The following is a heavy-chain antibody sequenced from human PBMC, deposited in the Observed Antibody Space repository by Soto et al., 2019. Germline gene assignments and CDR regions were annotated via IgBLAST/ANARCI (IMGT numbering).Heavy chain of an antibody. D-gene: IGHD6-13*01. V-gene: IGHV4-39*01. CDR2: IYYSGST. J-gene: IGHJ3*02. CDR3: ARRPGIAAAGSAFDI. CDR1: GGSISSSSYY. Sequence: QLQLQESGPGLVKPSETLSLTCTVSGGSISSSSYYWGWIRQPPGKGLEWIGSIYYSGSTYYNPSLKSRVTISVDTSKNQFSRKLSSVTAADTAVYYCARRPGIAAAGSAFDIWGQGTMVTVSS.